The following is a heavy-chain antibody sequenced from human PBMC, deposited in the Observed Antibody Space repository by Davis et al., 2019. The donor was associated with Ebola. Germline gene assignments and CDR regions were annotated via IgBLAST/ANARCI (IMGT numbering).Heavy chain of an antibody. CDR1: GFTFSDYY. CDR3: AGLYGSESYGMDV. CDR2: ISSSSSYT. D-gene: IGHD1-14*01. Sequence: GESLKISCAASGFTFSDYYMSWIRQAPGKGLEWVSYISSSSSYTNYADSVKGRFTISRDNAKNSLYLQMNSLRAEDTAVYYCAGLYGSESYGMDVWGQGTTVTVSS. J-gene: IGHJ6*02. V-gene: IGHV3-11*06.